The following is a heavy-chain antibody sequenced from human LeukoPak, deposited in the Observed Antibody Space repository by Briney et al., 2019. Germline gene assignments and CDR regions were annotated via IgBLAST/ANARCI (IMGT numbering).Heavy chain of an antibody. CDR1: GGSVSSGSYY. CDR2: IYYSGST. D-gene: IGHD5-18*01. J-gene: IGHJ4*02. V-gene: IGHV4-61*01. CDR3: ARGRFSYGYPYYFDY. Sequence: SETLSLTCTVSGGSVSSGSYYWSWIRQPPGKGLECIGYIYYSGSTNYNPSPKSRVTISVDTSKNQFSLKLSSVTAADTAVYYCARGRFSYGYPYYFDYWGQGTLVTVSS.